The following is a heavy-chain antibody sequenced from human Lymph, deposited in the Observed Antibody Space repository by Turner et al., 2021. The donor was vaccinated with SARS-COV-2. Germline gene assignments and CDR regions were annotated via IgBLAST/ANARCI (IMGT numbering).Heavy chain of an antibody. Sequence: EVQLLESGGGLVQPGGSLRLSCAASGFTLSSYAMSWVRQAPGKGLEWVSSISVSGGSTYYADSVKGRFTISRDNSKNTLYLQMNSLRVEDTAVYYCAKGVRGVIIPEAFDIWGQGTMVTISS. V-gene: IGHV3-23*01. CDR2: ISVSGGST. CDR3: AKGVRGVIIPEAFDI. D-gene: IGHD3-10*01. J-gene: IGHJ3*02. CDR1: GFTLSSYA.